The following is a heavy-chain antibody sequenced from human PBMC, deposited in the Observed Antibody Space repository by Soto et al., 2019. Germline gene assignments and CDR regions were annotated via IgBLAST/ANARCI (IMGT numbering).Heavy chain of an antibody. D-gene: IGHD3-3*01. CDR3: ARKGEFLGNNYGMDV. V-gene: IGHV3-33*01. CDR1: GFTFSSYG. Sequence: GGSLRLSCAASGFTFSSYGMHWVRQAPGKGLEWVAVIWYDGSNKYYADSVKGRFTISRDNSKNKLYLQMNSLRAEDTAVYYCARKGEFLGNNYGMDVWGQGTTVTVSS. J-gene: IGHJ6*02. CDR2: IWYDGSNK.